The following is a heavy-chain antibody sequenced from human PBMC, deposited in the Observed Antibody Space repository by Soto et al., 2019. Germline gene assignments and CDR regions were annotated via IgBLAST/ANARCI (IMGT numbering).Heavy chain of an antibody. Sequence: GGSLRLSCAASGFTFSSYAMSWVRQAPGKGLEWVSAISGSGGSTYYADSVKGRFTISRDNSKNTLYLQMNSLRAEDTAVYYCAKSQYSSSRYYSYGMDVWGQGTTVTVAS. CDR3: AKSQYSSSRYYSYGMDV. V-gene: IGHV3-23*01. CDR2: ISGSGGST. CDR1: GFTFSSYA. D-gene: IGHD6-6*01. J-gene: IGHJ6*02.